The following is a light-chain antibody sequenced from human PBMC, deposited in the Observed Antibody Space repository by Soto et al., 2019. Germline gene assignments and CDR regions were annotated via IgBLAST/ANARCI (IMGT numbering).Light chain of an antibody. J-gene: IGKJ1*01. CDR1: RSVSNN. CDR3: QHYKNWPPWT. Sequence: EIVMTQSPATLSVSPGERATLSCRASRSVSNNLVWYQQKPGQAPRLLIYGASTRATGVPARFSGSGSGTQFTLTISSLRSEDFAVYYWQHYKNWPPWTFGQGTKVEIK. V-gene: IGKV3-15*01. CDR2: GAS.